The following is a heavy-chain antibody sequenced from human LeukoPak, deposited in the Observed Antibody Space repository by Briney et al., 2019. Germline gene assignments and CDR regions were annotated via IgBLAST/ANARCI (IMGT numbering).Heavy chain of an antibody. CDR2: ISWNSGSI. CDR1: GFTFDDYA. V-gene: IGHV3-9*01. D-gene: IGHD3-22*01. J-gene: IGHJ4*02. CDR3: AKVRAPYDSSGYSFDY. Sequence: GGSLRLSCAASGFTFDDYAMHWVRQAPGKGLEWVPGISWNSGSIGYADSVKGRFTISRDNAKNSLYLQMNSLRAEDTALYYCAKVRAPYDSSGYSFDYWGQGTLVTVPS.